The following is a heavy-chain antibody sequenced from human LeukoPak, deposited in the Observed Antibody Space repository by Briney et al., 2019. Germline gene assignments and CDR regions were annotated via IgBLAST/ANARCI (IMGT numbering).Heavy chain of an antibody. CDR1: ADSINSYS. CDR3: ARGYYGSGGDY. V-gene: IGHV4-59*01. D-gene: IGHD3-10*01. CDR2: VYYSGST. J-gene: IGHJ4*02. Sequence: PPETLSLTCTVSADSINSYSWNWIRQPPGKGLEWIGHVYYSGSTSYNPSLKSRVAISIDTSRNQFYLKLNSVTAADTAVYYCARGYYGSGGDYWGQGTLVTVSS.